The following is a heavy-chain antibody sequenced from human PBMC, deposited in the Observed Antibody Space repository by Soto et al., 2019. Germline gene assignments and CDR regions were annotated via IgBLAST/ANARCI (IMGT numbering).Heavy chain of an antibody. CDR3: ARMYSSGSGWFHP. V-gene: IGHV4-31*03. CDR2: FYSSGSI. Sequence: SETLSLTCFVSGYSITAGGYYWSWIRHHPGKGLEWIGSFYSSGSIIYNPSLRSRVSISGDTSSNQFSMSLASVTAADTARYYCARMYSSGSGWFHPWGQGTLVTVSS. J-gene: IGHJ5*02. CDR1: GYSITAGGYY. D-gene: IGHD6-19*01.